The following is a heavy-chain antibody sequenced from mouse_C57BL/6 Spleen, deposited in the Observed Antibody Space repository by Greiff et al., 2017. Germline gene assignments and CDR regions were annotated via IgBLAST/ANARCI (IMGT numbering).Heavy chain of an antibody. CDR1: GYTFTDYY. CDR3: ARRGYSNYEAMDD. J-gene: IGHJ4*01. CDR2: INPYNGGT. V-gene: IGHV1-19*01. Sequence: VQLQQSGPVLVKPGASVQMSCKASGYTFTDYYMNWVKQSHGKSLEWIGVINPYNGGTSYNQKFKGKATLTVDKSSSTAYMELNSLTSEDSAVYYCARRGYSNYEAMDDWGQGTSVTVSS. D-gene: IGHD2-5*01.